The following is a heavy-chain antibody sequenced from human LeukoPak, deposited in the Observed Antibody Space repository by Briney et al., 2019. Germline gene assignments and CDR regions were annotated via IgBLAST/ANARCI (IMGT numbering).Heavy chain of an antibody. Sequence: GGTLRLSCAASGFTFTSYGMSWVRQAPGKGLEWVSGISGSGGNTYYADSVKGRFTISRDNSKNTLYLQMNSLRAEDTAVYYCAKVLGSYRQWLTLDYWGQGTLVTVSS. D-gene: IGHD6-19*01. V-gene: IGHV3-23*01. CDR2: ISGSGGNT. J-gene: IGHJ4*02. CDR3: AKVLGSYRQWLTLDY. CDR1: GFTFTSYG.